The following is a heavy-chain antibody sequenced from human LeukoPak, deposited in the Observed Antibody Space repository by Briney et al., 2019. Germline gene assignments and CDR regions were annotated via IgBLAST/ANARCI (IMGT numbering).Heavy chain of an antibody. J-gene: IGHJ3*02. CDR1: GFTFSSYW. Sequence: GGSLRLSCVASGFTFSSYWMTWVRQAPGKGLEWVASIKQDGNEKYYVDSVKGRFTISRDNAKNSLYLQMNSLRAEDTAVYYCARGHVTVSAHDDAFDIWGQGTMVTVSS. CDR3: ARGHVTVSAHDDAFDI. D-gene: IGHD5/OR15-5a*01. V-gene: IGHV3-7*01. CDR2: IKQDGNEK.